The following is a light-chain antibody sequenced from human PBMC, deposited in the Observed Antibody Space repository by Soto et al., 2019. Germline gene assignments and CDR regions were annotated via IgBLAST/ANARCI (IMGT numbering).Light chain of an antibody. CDR3: QQFNSYSPWT. Sequence: DIQMTQSPSTLSASVGDRVTITCRASQSISSCLAWYQQKPGKAPKLLIYDASSLESGVPSRFSGSGSGTEFTLTISILQPDDFATYSCQQFNSYSPWTFGPGTNVEIK. J-gene: IGKJ1*01. CDR2: DAS. CDR1: QSISSC. V-gene: IGKV1-5*01.